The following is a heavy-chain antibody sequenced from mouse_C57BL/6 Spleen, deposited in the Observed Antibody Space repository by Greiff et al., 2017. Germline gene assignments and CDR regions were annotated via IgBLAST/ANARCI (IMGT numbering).Heavy chain of an antibody. Sequence: VQLKESGPELVKPGASVKIPCKASGYTFTDYNMDWVKQSHGKSLEWIGDINPNNGGTIYNQKFKGKATLTVDKSSSTAYMELRSLTSEDTAVYYCARTITTVVATRYFDVWGTGTTVTVSS. V-gene: IGHV1-18*01. J-gene: IGHJ1*03. CDR2: INPNNGGT. CDR3: ARTITTVVATRYFDV. CDR1: GYTFTDYN. D-gene: IGHD1-1*01.